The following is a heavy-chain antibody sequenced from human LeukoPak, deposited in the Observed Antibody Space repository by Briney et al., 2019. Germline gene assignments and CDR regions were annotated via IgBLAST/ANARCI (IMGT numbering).Heavy chain of an antibody. CDR1: GFTFSVYG. V-gene: IGHV3-30*18. Sequence: PGGSLRLSCAASGFTFSVYGMHWLRQTPGKGLEWVAVISYDGSNKNYVDSVKGRFTISRDNPKNTLYLQMNSLRAEDAAVYYCAKEKGNVMYYFDSWGQGTLVTVSS. CDR2: ISYDGSNK. J-gene: IGHJ4*02. CDR3: AKEKGNVMYYFDS. D-gene: IGHD3-16*01.